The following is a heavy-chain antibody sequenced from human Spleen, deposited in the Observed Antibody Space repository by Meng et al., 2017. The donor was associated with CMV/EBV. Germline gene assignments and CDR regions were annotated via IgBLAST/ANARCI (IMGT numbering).Heavy chain of an antibody. CDR2: ISWNSGSI. Sequence: SLKISCAASGFTFDDYAMHWVRQAPGKGLEWVSGISWNSGSIGYADSVKGRFTISRDNAKNSLYLQMNSLRAEDMALYYCTRDGVATGDYWGQGTLVTVSS. CDR1: GFTFDDYA. CDR3: TRDGVATGDY. V-gene: IGHV3-9*03. D-gene: IGHD5-12*01. J-gene: IGHJ4*02.